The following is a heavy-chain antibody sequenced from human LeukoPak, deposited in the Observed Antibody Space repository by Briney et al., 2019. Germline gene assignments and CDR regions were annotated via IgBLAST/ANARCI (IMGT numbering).Heavy chain of an antibody. CDR3: ASHIPNYYDSSGYIDY. V-gene: IGHV4-61*01. J-gene: IGHJ4*02. D-gene: IGHD3-22*01. CDR1: GGSVSSGSYY. Sequence: PSETLSLTCTVSGGSVSSGSYYWSWIRQPPGKGLEWIGYIYYSGSTNYNPSLKSRVTISVDTSKNQFSLKLSSVTAADTAVYYCASHIPNYYDSSGYIDYWGQGTLVTVSS. CDR2: IYYSGST.